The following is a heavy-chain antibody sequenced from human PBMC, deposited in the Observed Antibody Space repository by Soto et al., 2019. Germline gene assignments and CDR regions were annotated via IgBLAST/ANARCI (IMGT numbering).Heavy chain of an antibody. D-gene: IGHD6-19*01. V-gene: IGHV3-11*01. J-gene: IGHJ3*02. CDR1: GFTFSDYY. CDR3: ASIYPQKYSSGWYEAFDI. CDR2: ISSSGSTI. Sequence: GGSLRLSCAASGFTFSDYYMSWIRQAPGKGLEWVSYISSSGSTIYYADSVKGRFTISRDNAKNSLYLQMNSLRAEDTAVYYCASIYPQKYSSGWYEAFDIWGQGTLVTV.